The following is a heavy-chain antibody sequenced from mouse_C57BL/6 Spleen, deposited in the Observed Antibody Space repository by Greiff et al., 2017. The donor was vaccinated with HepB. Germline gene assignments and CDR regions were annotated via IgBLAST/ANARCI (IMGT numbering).Heavy chain of an antibody. CDR1: GYTFTSYW. J-gene: IGHJ1*03. Sequence: QVQLQQPGAELVRPGSSVKLSCKASGYTFTSYWMHWVKQRPIQGLEWIGNIDPSDSETHYNQKFKDKATLTVDKSSSTAYMQLSSLTSEDSAVYDCARCDYVGYFEVWGTGPRSPSPQ. CDR2: IDPSDSET. CDR3: ARCDYVGYFEV. D-gene: IGHD2-4*01. V-gene: IGHV1-52*01.